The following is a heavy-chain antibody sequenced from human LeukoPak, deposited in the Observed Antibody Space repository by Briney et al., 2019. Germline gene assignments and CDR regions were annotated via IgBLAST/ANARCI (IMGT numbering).Heavy chain of an antibody. CDR1: GFTFSTYT. J-gene: IGHJ6*02. CDR2: ISSSSSNI. D-gene: IGHD5-12*01. CDR3: WIYLTVEASGTDVYYYWMDV. Sequence: GGSLRLSCAASGFTFSTYTMDWVRQAPGKGLEWVSSISSSSSNIYYADSVKGRFAISRDNAKNSLYLQMNIMRVDDTAVYYCWIYLTVEASGTDVYYYWMDVWGQGTTVTVSS. V-gene: IGHV3-21*01.